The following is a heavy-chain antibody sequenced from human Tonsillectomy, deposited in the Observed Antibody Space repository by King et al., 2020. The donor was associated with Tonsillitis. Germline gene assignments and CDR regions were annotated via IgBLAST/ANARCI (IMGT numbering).Heavy chain of an antibody. CDR2: ILYDGSNE. CDR1: GFTFSSYG. Sequence: VQLVESGGGVVQPGRSLRPSCAASGFTFSSYGMHWVRQDSGKGLEGVAVILYDGSNEYYADSVKGRFTISRDNSKNTLYVQMNSLRAEDTAVYYCAKDSSSSQYYLDDWGQGTLVTVSA. D-gene: IGHD6-6*01. J-gene: IGHJ4*02. CDR3: AKDSSSSQYYLDD. V-gene: IGHV3-30*18.